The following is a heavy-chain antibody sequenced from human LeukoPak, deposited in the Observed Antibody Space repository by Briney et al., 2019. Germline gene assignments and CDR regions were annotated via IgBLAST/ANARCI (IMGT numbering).Heavy chain of an antibody. D-gene: IGHD3-16*01. J-gene: IGHJ4*02. CDR2: IRYDGSNK. V-gene: IGHV3-30*02. CDR3: AKGAWELWSFSGQ. Sequence: GGSLRLSCAASGFTFSSYGMHWVRQAPGKGLEWVAFIRYDGSNKYYADSVKGRFTISRDNSKNTLYLQMNSLRPEDTAVYYCAKGAWELWSFSGQWGQGTLVTVSS. CDR1: GFTFSSYG.